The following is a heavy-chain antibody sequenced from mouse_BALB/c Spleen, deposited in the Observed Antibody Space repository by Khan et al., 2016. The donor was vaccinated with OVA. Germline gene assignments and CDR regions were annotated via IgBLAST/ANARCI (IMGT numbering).Heavy chain of an antibody. CDR1: VYTFTNHH. Sequence: QLVQSGTELVRPGASVKISCKAFVYTFTNHHINWVKQRPGQGLDWIGYINPYNDYTTYNQKFKGKATLTVDKSSSTAYMELSSLTSEDSAVYYCARSPFFTRAWFAYWGQGTLVTVSA. V-gene: IGHV1S45*01. D-gene: IGHD1-1*01. CDR2: INPYNDYT. CDR3: ARSPFFTRAWFAY. J-gene: IGHJ3*01.